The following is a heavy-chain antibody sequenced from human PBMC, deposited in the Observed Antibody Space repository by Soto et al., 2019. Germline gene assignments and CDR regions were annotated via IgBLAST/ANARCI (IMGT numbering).Heavy chain of an antibody. D-gene: IGHD5-18*01. J-gene: IGHJ6*02. CDR1: GGSISSSSYY. V-gene: IGHV4-39*01. Sequence: KTXETLSLTCTVSGGSISSSSYYWGWIRQPPGKGLEWIGSIYYSGSTYYNPSLKSRVTISVDTSKNQFSLKLSSVTAADTAVYYCARPGLDTAMVYGMDVWGQGTTVTVSS. CDR3: ARPGLDTAMVYGMDV. CDR2: IYYSGST.